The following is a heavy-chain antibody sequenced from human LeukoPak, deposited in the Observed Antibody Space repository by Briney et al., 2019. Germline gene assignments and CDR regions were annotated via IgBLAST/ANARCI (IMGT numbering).Heavy chain of an antibody. J-gene: IGHJ4*02. D-gene: IGHD2-21*01. CDR3: ITPLPYSAQ. V-gene: IGHV3-15*07. Sequence: PGGSLRLSCAASHFTFTNRWMNWVRQAPGKGLEWVGRIASNTDGGTTDYAAPVKGRFTISRDDSKSMMYLQMNSLKTEDTAVYYCITPLPYSAQGGQGTLVTVSS. CDR2: IASNTDGGTT. CDR1: HFTFTNRW.